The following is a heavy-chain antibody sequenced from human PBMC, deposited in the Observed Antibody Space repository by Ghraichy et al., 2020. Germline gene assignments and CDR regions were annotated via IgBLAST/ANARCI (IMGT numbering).Heavy chain of an antibody. J-gene: IGHJ4*02. CDR3: ARSPYDSSGYSYSLIDY. V-gene: IGHV1-69*02. CDR1: GGTFSSNT. D-gene: IGHD3-22*01. CDR2: IIPILGIA. Sequence: SVKVSCKASGGTFSSNTISWVRQAPGQGLEWMGRIIPILGIANYAQKFQGRVTITADKSTSTAYMELSSLRSEDTAVYYCARSPYDSSGYSYSLIDYWGQGTLVTVSS.